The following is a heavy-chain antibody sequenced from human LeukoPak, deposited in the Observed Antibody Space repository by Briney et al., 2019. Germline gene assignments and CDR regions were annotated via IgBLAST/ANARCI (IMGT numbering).Heavy chain of an antibody. CDR3: ARGSSTWYFDY. V-gene: IGHV5-51*01. J-gene: IGHJ4*02. CDR2: IYTVDSAT. Sequence: GESLKISCKASGYSFTNYLIGWVRQMPGEGLEWMGIIYTVDSATTYSPSFQGQVTISADKSISTAYLQLSSLRASDTAMYYCARGSSTWYFDYWGQGTLVTVSS. D-gene: IGHD6-13*01. CDR1: GYSFTNYL.